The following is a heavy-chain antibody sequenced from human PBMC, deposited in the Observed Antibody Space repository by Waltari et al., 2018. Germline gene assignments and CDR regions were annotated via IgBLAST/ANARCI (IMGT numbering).Heavy chain of an antibody. Sequence: QVQLVQSGAEVKKPGSSVKVSCKASGGTFSSYAIRWVRQAPGQGLEWMGGIIPIFGTANYAQKFQGRVTITADESTSTAYMELSSLRSEDTAVYYCARRGVPTTVRGYYYYGMDVWGQGTTVTVSS. CDR3: ARRGVPTTVRGYYYYGMDV. V-gene: IGHV1-69*01. D-gene: IGHD4-4*01. CDR2: IIPIFGTA. J-gene: IGHJ6*02. CDR1: GGTFSSYA.